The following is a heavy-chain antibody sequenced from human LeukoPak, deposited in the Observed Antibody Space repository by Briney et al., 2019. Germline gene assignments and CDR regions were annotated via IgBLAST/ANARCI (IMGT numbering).Heavy chain of an antibody. CDR1: GFTFSSYW. Sequence: GGSLRLSCAASGFTFSSYWMHWVRQAPGKGLEYVSAISSNGGSTYYANSVKGRFTISRDNSKNTLYLQMGSLRAEDMAVYYCAREYYGGNSDAARFDPWGQGTLVTVSS. CDR2: ISSNGGST. CDR3: AREYYGGNSDAARFDP. D-gene: IGHD4-23*01. V-gene: IGHV3-64*01. J-gene: IGHJ5*02.